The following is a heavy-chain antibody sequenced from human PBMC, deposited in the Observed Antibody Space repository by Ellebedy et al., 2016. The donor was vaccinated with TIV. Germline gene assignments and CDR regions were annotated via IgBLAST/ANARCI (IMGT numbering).Heavy chain of an antibody. Sequence: GESLKISCAASGFTVTTNYMTWVRQAPGKGLEWISYVSGSGGMMDHADSVKGRFTISRDNAKNSLYLQFSSLRSEDTAVYYCARRSRGPSYYFDYWGQGALVTVSS. CDR2: VSGSGGMM. CDR1: GFTVTTNY. J-gene: IGHJ4*02. V-gene: IGHV3-11*04. CDR3: ARRSRGPSYYFDY. D-gene: IGHD3-10*01.